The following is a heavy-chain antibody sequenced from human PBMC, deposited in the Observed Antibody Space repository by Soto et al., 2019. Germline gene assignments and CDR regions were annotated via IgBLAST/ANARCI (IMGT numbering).Heavy chain of an antibody. J-gene: IGHJ4*02. D-gene: IGHD1-26*01. V-gene: IGHV2-26*01. CDR1: GFSLSNARMG. CDR3: AGKLSNNGSPNYVDY. CDR2: IFSNDEK. Sequence: QVTLKESGPVLVKPTETLTLTCTVSGFSLSNARMGVSWIRQPPGKALEWLAHIFSNDEKSYSTSLKSRLTISKDSSKSQVLLTMTNLDTVDKDTYCCAGKLSNNGSPNYVDYWGQGTLVTVSS.